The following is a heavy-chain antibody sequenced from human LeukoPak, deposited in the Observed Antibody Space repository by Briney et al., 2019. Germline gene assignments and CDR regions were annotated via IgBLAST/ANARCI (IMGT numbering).Heavy chain of an antibody. V-gene: IGHV3-15*01. Sequence: PGGSLRLSCAASEFTFSDAWVNWVRQAPGKGLEWVGRIISKTDGGTTDYTAPVKGRFTISRDDSKNTLFLQMSSLKTEDTAVYYCAKYSSGSFAYWGQGTLVTVSS. CDR1: EFTFSDAW. CDR3: AKYSSGSFAY. CDR2: IISKTDGGTT. D-gene: IGHD6-19*01. J-gene: IGHJ4*02.